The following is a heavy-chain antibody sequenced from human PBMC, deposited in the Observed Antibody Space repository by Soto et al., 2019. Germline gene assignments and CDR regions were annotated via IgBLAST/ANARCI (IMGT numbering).Heavy chain of an antibody. CDR1: GFIFTDYW. Sequence: HPGGSLRLSCASAGFIFTDYWMSWIRRAPGKGLEWVASIKQDGSETKYVDSVKGRFTISRDNAKNSLFLQMDSLRVEDTAVYYCAILTYYYDSSGYSDYWGQGTLVTVSS. J-gene: IGHJ4*02. CDR3: AILTYYYDSSGYSDY. CDR2: IKQDGSET. V-gene: IGHV3-7*03. D-gene: IGHD3-22*01.